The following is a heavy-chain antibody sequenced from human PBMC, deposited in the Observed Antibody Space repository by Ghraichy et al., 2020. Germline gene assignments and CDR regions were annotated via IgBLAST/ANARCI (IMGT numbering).Heavy chain of an antibody. CDR1: GGSISSGGYY. CDR2: IYYSGST. J-gene: IGHJ4*02. V-gene: IGHV4-31*03. CDR3: ARERVYGYLFDY. Sequence: QTLSLTCTVSGGSISSGGYYWSWIRQHPGKGLEWIGYIYYSGSTYYNPSLKSRVTISVDTSKNQFSLKLSSVTAADTAVYYCARERVYGYLFDYWGQGTLVTVSS. D-gene: IGHD5-18*01.